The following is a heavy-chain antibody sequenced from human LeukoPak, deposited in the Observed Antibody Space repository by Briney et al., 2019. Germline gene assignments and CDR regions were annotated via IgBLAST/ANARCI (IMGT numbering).Heavy chain of an antibody. V-gene: IGHV4-61*02. CDR2: LYTSGST. Sequence: SETLSLTCNVSGASIRSGNYFWSWIRQPAGKGLQWIGRLYTSGSTDYNPSLKSRVTISGDTSKNQFSLKLSSVTAADTAVYYCATLTGYSSESWFDPWGQGILVTVSS. D-gene: IGHD3-9*01. CDR3: ATLTGYSSESWFDP. J-gene: IGHJ5*02. CDR1: GASIRSGNYF.